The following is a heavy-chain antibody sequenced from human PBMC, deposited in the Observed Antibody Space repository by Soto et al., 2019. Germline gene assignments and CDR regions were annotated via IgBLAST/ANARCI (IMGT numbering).Heavy chain of an antibody. Sequence: QVQLVQSGAEVKKPGASVKVSCKASGYTFTSYDINWVRQATGQGLEWMGWMNPNSGNTGYAQKFQGRVTMTRNTSISTAYMELSSLRSEDTAVYYCARGRRDCISTSCHYYFYYWGQGTLVTVSS. CDR3: ARGRRDCISTSCHYYFYY. J-gene: IGHJ4*02. V-gene: IGHV1-8*01. CDR2: MNPNSGNT. D-gene: IGHD2-2*01. CDR1: GYTFTSYD.